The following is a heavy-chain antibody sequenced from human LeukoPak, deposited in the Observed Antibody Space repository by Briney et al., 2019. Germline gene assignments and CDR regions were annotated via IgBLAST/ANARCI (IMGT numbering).Heavy chain of an antibody. CDR2: LRYDGSNK. CDR3: AKDRGGSGWYKGGFDY. J-gene: IGHJ4*02. V-gene: IGHV3-30*02. CDR1: GFTFSSYG. D-gene: IGHD6-19*01. Sequence: PGGSLRLSCAASGFTFSSYGMHWVRQAPGKGLEWVAFLRYDGSNKYYADSVKGRFTISRDNSKNTLYLQMNSLRAEDTAVYYCAKDRGGSGWYKGGFDYWGQGTLVTVSS.